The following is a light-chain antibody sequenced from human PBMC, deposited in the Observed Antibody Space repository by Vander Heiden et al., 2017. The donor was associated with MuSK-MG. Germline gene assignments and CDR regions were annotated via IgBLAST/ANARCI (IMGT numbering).Light chain of an antibody. CDR2: GAS. J-gene: IGKJ4*01. CDR1: QSVSSN. Sequence: EIVMTQSPATLSVSPGERATLSSRASQSVSSNLAWYQQKPGQAPRLLIYGASTRATGIPARFSGSGSGTEFTLTISSLQSEDFAVYYCQQYNNWPSLTFGGGTKVEIK. CDR3: QQYNNWPSLT. V-gene: IGKV3-15*01.